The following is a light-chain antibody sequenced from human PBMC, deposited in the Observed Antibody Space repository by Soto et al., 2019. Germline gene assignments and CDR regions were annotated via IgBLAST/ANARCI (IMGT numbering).Light chain of an antibody. CDR2: GNN. J-gene: IGLJ2*01. Sequence: QSVLTQPPSVSGAPGQRVTGSCTGSSSNIGAGFDVHWYQQLPATAPKLLIYGNNNRPSGVPDRISGSKSGTSASLAITGLQPEDEADYYCQSYDTSLSGLLFGGATQLTVL. CDR1: SSNIGAGFD. V-gene: IGLV1-40*01. CDR3: QSYDTSLSGLL.